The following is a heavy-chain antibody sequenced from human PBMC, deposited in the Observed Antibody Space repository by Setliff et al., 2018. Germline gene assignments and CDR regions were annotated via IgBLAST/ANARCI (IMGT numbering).Heavy chain of an antibody. CDR1: GDIFSSNG. J-gene: IGHJ4*02. Sequence: SVKVSCKASGDIFSSNGITWVRQAPGQGLEWVGGSIPINDLATYAQKFQGRVTMTADTSTSTVYMELRSLRSDDTAVYFCARDPTNHFWSAYWPFWGQGTLVTVSS. D-gene: IGHD3-3*02. CDR2: SIPINDLA. CDR3: ARDPTNHFWSAYWPF. V-gene: IGHV1-69*10.